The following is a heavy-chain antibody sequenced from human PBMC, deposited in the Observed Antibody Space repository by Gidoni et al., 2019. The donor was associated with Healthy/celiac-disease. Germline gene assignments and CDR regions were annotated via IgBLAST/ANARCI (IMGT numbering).Heavy chain of an antibody. CDR1: GFTFSSYV. CDR3: ARATYGDPGTDY. V-gene: IGHV3-33*01. CDR2: RWYDGSNN. D-gene: IGHD4-17*01. Sequence: QVQLVESGGGVVQPGRSRRLSCAASGFTFSSYVMHWVRQAPGKGLEWVAVRWYDGSNNYYADSVQGRFTISRDNSKNTLYLQMNSLRAEDTAVYYCARATYGDPGTDYWGQGTLVTVSS. J-gene: IGHJ4*02.